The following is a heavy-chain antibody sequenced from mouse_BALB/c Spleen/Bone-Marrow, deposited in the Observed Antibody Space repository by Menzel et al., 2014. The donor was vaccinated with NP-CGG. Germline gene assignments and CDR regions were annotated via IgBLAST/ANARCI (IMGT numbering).Heavy chain of an antibody. CDR1: GFTFSSYA. J-gene: IGHJ3*01. CDR3: VREGAY. Sequence: EVKLVESGGGLVKPGGSLKVSCAASGFTFSSYAMSWVRQSPEKGLEWVAEISSGGSYSYYPDTVTGRFTISRDNAKNTLNLEMSSLRSEDTAMYYCVREGAYWGQGTLVTVSA. CDR2: ISSGGSYS. V-gene: IGHV5-9-4*01.